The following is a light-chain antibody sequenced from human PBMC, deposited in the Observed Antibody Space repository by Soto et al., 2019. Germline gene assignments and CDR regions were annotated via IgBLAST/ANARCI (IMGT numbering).Light chain of an antibody. V-gene: IGLV2-23*02. J-gene: IGLJ2*01. Sequence: QSALTQPASVSGSPVQSITSSCTGTSSDVGSYDLVSWYQQHPDKAPKLLLFEVSKRPSGVSIRFSGSKSGNTASLTISGLQPEEESAYCCCSYATPRLFGGGTKLTVL. CDR1: SSDVGSYDL. CDR2: EVS. CDR3: CSYATPRL.